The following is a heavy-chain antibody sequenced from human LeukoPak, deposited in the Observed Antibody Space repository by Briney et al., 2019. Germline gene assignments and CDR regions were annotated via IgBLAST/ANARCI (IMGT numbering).Heavy chain of an antibody. J-gene: IGHJ4*02. V-gene: IGHV3-15*01. D-gene: IGHD2-21*01. CDR2: IKSITDGGTA. CDR1: GFTFSNAW. Sequence: GGSLRLSCAASGFTFSNAWMSWVRQAPGKGLEWVGRIKSITDGGTADYAAPVKGRFTISRDDSKNTLYLQMNSLKAEDTAVYYCTRNLLSYWGQGTLVTVSS. CDR3: TRNLLSY.